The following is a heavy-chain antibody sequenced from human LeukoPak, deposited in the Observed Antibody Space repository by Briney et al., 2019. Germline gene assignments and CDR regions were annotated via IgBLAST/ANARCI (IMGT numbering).Heavy chain of an antibody. CDR1: GYTFTSYY. V-gene: IGHV1-46*01. D-gene: IGHD3-22*01. J-gene: IGHJ4*02. Sequence: ASVKVSCKASGYTFTSYYMHWVRQPPAQGLEWMGIINPSGGSTSYAQKFKGRVTMNMHTSTRTFYMELSSLKSEDTAGYYCARAQYYYDSSGLHFDYGGQRTLVTVSS. CDR3: ARAQYYYDSSGLHFDY. CDR2: INPSGGST.